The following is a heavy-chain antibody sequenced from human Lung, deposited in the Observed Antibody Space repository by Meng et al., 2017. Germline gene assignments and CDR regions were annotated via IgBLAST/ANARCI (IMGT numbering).Heavy chain of an antibody. V-gene: IGHV4-34*01. CDR3: ARGPTTMAHDFDY. CDR1: GGSFMYYY. D-gene: IGHD4-11*01. J-gene: IGHJ4*02. CDR2: INPSGRN. Sequence: LQHRGAGLFKPSEPLSLTCVVSGGSFMYYYWSWIRQPPGKGLEWIGEINPSGRNNYNPSLESRATISVDTSQNNLSLKLSSVTAADSAVYYCARGPTTMAHDFDYWGQGTLVTVSS.